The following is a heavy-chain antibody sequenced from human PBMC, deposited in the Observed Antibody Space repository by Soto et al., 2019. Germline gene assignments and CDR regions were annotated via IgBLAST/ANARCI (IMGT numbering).Heavy chain of an antibody. V-gene: IGHV3-30-3*01. Sequence: QVQLVESGGDVVQPGRSLRLSCAASGFTFSTYPTHWVRQAPGKGLEWVAVISHDGSDKYYADSVKGRFTVSRDNSKNTLYLQMNSLRVEDTAVYYCARGTGIQLWKPFDYWGQGTLVTVSS. CDR1: GFTFSTYP. D-gene: IGHD5-18*01. J-gene: IGHJ4*02. CDR2: ISHDGSDK. CDR3: ARGTGIQLWKPFDY.